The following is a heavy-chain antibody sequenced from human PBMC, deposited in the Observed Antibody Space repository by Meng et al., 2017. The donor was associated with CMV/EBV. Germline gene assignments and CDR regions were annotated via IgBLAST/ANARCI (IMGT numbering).Heavy chain of an antibody. CDR2: ISSSGSTI. J-gene: IGHJ5*02. Sequence: GESLKISCAASGFTFSDYYMSWIRPAPGKGLEWVSYISSSGSTIYYADSVKGRFTISRDNAKNSLYLQMNSLRAEDTAVYYCARDIGLSQQWQSNDWFDPWGQGTLVTVSS. CDR1: GFTFSDYY. V-gene: IGHV3-11*04. D-gene: IGHD6-19*01. CDR3: ARDIGLSQQWQSNDWFDP.